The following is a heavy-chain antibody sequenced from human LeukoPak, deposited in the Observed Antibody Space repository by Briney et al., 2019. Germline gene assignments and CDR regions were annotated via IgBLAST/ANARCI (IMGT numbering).Heavy chain of an antibody. CDR2: ISYDGSNK. V-gene: IGHV3-30*18. J-gene: IGHJ4*02. CDR1: GFTFSSYG. CDR3: AKDSSGYYRDIDY. Sequence: GGSLRLSCAASGFTFSSYGMHWVRQAPGKRLEWVAVISYDGSNKYYADSVKGRFTISRDNSKNTLYLQMNSLRAEDTAVYYCAKDSSGYYRDIDYWGQGTLVTVSS. D-gene: IGHD3-22*01.